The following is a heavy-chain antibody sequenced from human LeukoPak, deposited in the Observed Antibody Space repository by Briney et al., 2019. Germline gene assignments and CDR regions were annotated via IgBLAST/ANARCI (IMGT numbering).Heavy chain of an antibody. CDR3: TTDLQYSSGWLQIDY. Sequence: GGSLRLSCAASGFTFSNAWMSWVRQAPGKGLEWVARIKSNTDGGTTDYAAPVKGRFTISRDDSKNTLYLQMNSLKTEDTAVYYCTTDLQYSSGWLQIDYWGQGTLVPVSS. CDR2: IKSNTDGGTT. V-gene: IGHV3-15*01. J-gene: IGHJ4*02. D-gene: IGHD6-19*01. CDR1: GFTFSNAW.